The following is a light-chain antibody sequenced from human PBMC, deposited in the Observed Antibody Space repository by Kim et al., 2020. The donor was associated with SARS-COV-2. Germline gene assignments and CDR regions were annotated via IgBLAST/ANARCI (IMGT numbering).Light chain of an antibody. CDR2: DNN. CDR1: SSRMEIYF. CDR3: GTWDSSLSAGV. J-gene: IGLJ3*02. V-gene: IGLV1-51*01. Sequence: GRKAPSSCPGSSSRMEIYFVAWYQHLPGTAPKSLIYDNNKRPSGIPDRFSGAKAGPSATLGITGLRTGDEADYYCGTWDSSLSAGVFGGGTQLTVL.